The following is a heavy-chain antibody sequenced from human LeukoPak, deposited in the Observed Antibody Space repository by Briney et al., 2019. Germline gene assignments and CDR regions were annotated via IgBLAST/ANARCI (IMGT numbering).Heavy chain of an antibody. CDR3: ARDSLPDY. Sequence: SETLSLTCTVSGGSISSYYWSWIRQPPGKGLEWIGYIYYSGSTNYNPSLKSRVTISVDTSKNQFSLKLSSVTAADTAVYYCARDSLPDYWGQGTLVTVSS. V-gene: IGHV4-59*01. J-gene: IGHJ4*02. CDR1: GGSISSYY. CDR2: IYYSGST.